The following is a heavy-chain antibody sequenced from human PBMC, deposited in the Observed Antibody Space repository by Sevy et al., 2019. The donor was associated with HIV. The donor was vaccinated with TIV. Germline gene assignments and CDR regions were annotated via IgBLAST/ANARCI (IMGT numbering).Heavy chain of an antibody. V-gene: IGHV1-3*01. CDR3: ARGVYYYDSSGYPTPFDY. D-gene: IGHD3-22*01. CDR1: GYTFTSYA. Sequence: ASVKVSCKASGYTFTSYAMHWVRQAPGQRLEWMGWINAGNGNTKYSQKVQGRVTITRDTSASTAYMELSSLRSEDTAVYYCARGVYYYDSSGYPTPFDYWGQGTLVTVSS. J-gene: IGHJ4*02. CDR2: INAGNGNT.